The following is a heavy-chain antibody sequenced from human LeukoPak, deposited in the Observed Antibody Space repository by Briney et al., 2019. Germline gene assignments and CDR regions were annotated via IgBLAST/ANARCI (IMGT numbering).Heavy chain of an antibody. CDR2: VYYSGNT. D-gene: IGHD1-1*01. J-gene: IGHJ3*01. Sequence: PSETLSLTCTVSGGPISNYYWNWIRQAPGKGLEWIGNVYYSGNTNYNPSLKSRVSISLDTSRNQFFLNLSSVTAADTAVYYCARSCGSKNAFDVWGQGTVVTVSS. CDR1: GGPISNYY. CDR3: ARSCGSKNAFDV. V-gene: IGHV4-59*08.